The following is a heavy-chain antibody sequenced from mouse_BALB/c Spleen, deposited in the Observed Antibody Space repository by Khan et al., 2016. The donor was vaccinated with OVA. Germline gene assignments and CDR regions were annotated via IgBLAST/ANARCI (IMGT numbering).Heavy chain of an antibody. CDR3: ADDLTESFDY. CDR2: ISSGGDYT. V-gene: IGHV5-6*01. Sequence: EVELVESGADLVKPGGSLKLSCAASGFTFSSYSMSWVRQTPDKSLEWVAFISSGGDYTYYSDSVKGRFTISSDNAKNTLYLQMSDLKSEDTAMYYCADDLTESFDYWGQGTLVTVSA. D-gene: IGHD4-1*01. CDR1: GFTFSSYS. J-gene: IGHJ3*01.